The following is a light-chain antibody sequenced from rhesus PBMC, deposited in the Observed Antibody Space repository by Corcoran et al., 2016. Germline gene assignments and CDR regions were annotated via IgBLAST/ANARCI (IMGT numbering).Light chain of an antibody. Sequence: QAALTQPRSVSGSPGQSVAISCTGTSSDVGSYNYVSWYQQYPGTAPTLIIYEVNKRPSGVSDRFSGSKSGNTASLTISGLQAEDEADYYCKSYTASTAYIFGVGTRLTVL. CDR2: EVN. CDR3: KSYTASTAYI. J-gene: IGLJ1*01. V-gene: IGLV2-32*02. CDR1: SSDVGSYNY.